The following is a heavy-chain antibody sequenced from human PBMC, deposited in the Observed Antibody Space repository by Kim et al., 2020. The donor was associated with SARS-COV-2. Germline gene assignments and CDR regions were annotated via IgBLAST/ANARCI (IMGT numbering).Heavy chain of an antibody. CDR3: ARDRGSIAAAEYYFDY. Sequence: LKSPVTISVDTSRNQFSLKLSSVTAADTAVYYCARDRGSIAAAEYYFDYWGQGTLVTVSS. V-gene: IGHV4-59*01. J-gene: IGHJ4*02. D-gene: IGHD6-13*01.